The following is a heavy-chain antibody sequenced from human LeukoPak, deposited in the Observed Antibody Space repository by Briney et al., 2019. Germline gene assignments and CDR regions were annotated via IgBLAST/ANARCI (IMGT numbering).Heavy chain of an antibody. D-gene: IGHD3-10*01. CDR2: IYHSGST. J-gene: IGHJ5*02. CDR3: ARLSITMVRGVGSNWFDP. CDR1: GYSISSGYY. V-gene: IGHV4-38-2*02. Sequence: PSETLSLTCTVSGYSISSGYYWGWIRQPPGKGLEGIATIYHSGSTYYNPSLKSRVTISVDTSKNQFSLKLSSVTAADTAVYYCARLSITMVRGVGSNWFDPWGQGTLVTVSS.